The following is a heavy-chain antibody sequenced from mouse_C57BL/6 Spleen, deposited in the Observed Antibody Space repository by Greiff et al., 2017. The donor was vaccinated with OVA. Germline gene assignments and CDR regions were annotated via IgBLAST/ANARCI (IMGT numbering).Heavy chain of an antibody. CDR3: ARRRSWGDWYFDV. J-gene: IGHJ1*03. CDR2: INPSNGGT. CDR1: GYTFTSYW. D-gene: IGHD1-1*01. V-gene: IGHV1-53*01. Sequence: QVQLQQPGPELVKPGASVKLSCKASGYTFTSYWMHWVKQRPGQGLEWIGNINPSNGGTNYNEKFKSKATRTVDKSSSTAYMQRSSLTSEDSAVYYCARRRSWGDWYFDVWGTGTTVTVSS.